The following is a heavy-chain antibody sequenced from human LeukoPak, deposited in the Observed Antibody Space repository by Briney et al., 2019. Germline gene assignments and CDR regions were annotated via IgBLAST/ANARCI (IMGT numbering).Heavy chain of an antibody. CDR2: ISSSSSTI. Sequence: PGGSLRLSCAASGFTFSSYSMNWVRQAPGKGLEWVSYISSSSSTIYYADSVKGRFTISRDNAKNSLYLQMNSLRAEDTAVYYCARDADYYDSSGYYDYWRQGTLVTVSS. CDR1: GFTFSSYS. CDR3: ARDADYYDSSGYYDY. D-gene: IGHD3-22*01. J-gene: IGHJ4*02. V-gene: IGHV3-48*01.